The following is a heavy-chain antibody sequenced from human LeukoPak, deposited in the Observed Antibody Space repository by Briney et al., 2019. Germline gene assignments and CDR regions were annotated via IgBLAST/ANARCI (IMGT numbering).Heavy chain of an antibody. V-gene: IGHV5-51*01. D-gene: IGHD6-13*01. CDR3: ARLPGAAGIYYYMDV. Sequence: GESLKISCKGSGYSFTSYWIGWVRQMPGKGLEWMGIIYPGDSDTRYGPSFQGQVTISADKSISTAYLQWSSLKASDTAMYYCARLPGAAGIYYYMDVWGKGTTVTISS. J-gene: IGHJ6*03. CDR1: GYSFTSYW. CDR2: IYPGDSDT.